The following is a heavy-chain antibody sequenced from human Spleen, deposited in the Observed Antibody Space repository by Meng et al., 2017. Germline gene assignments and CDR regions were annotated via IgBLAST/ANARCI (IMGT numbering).Heavy chain of an antibody. CDR2: INHSGST. CDR3: ARGPTTMAHDFDY. J-gene: IGHJ4*02. V-gene: IGHV4-34*01. Sequence: QVQLPPWGPGLLKPSDTLSLTCAVYGGSFSGYYWSWIRQPPGKGLEWIGEINHSGSTYYNPSLKSRVTISVDTSQNNLSLKLSSVTAADSAVYYCARGPTTMAHDFDYWGQGTLVTVSS. D-gene: IGHD4-11*01. CDR1: GGSFSGYY.